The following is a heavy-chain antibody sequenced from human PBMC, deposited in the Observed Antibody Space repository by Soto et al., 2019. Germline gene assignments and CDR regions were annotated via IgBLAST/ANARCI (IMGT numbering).Heavy chain of an antibody. V-gene: IGHV1-69*06. CDR3: ATTSVQLERRPYYYYYGMDV. CDR1: GGTFSSYA. CDR2: IIPIFGTA. Sequence: QVQLVQSGAEVKKPGSSVKVSCKASGGTFSSYAISWVRQAPGQGLEWMGGIIPIFGTANYAQKFQGRVTITADKSTSTAYMELSSLRSEDTAVYYFATTSVQLERRPYYYYYGMDVWGQGTTVTVSS. D-gene: IGHD1-1*01. J-gene: IGHJ6*02.